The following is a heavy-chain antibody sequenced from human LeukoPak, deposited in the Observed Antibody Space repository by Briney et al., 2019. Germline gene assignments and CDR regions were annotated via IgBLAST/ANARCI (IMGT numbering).Heavy chain of an antibody. CDR2: INHSGST. CDR1: GGSFSGYY. J-gene: IGHJ3*02. D-gene: IGHD1-26*01. V-gene: IGHV4-34*01. Sequence: NPSETLSLTCAVYGGSFSGYYWSWIRQPPGKGLEWIGEINHSGSTNYNPSLKSRVTISVDTSKNQFSLKLSSVTAADTAVYYCARDSPDAFDIWGQGTMVTVSS. CDR3: ARDSPDAFDI.